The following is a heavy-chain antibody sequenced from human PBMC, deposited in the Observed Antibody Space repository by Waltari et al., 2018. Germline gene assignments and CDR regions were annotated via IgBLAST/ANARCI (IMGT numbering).Heavy chain of an antibody. V-gene: IGHV4-39*01. CDR1: GGSISSSNYY. CDR3: ARHSGLRSPFDP. Sequence: QLQLQESGPGLVKPSETLSLICTVSGGSISSSNYYWGWIRQPPGKGLEWFGSIYYSWSTYYNSSVKSRVTISVDTSKNQFSLKVSSVTAADTAVYYCARHSGLRSPFDPWGQGTLVTVSS. D-gene: IGHD4-17*01. J-gene: IGHJ5*02. CDR2: IYYSWST.